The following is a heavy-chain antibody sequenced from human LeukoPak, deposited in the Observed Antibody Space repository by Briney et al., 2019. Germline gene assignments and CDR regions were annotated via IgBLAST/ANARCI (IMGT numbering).Heavy chain of an antibody. V-gene: IGHV3-69-1*01. CDR2: IGRSNNI. CDR3: ARGHGAYDFRVY. D-gene: IGHD5-12*01. CDR1: GFSFGDYN. Sequence: PGGSLRLSCSASGFSFGDYNMIWFRQAPGKGLEWVSFIGRSNNIDYADSVKGRFTISRDDAKASLYLQMNSLRAEDTAVYFCARGHGAYDFRVYWGQGTLVTVSS. J-gene: IGHJ4*02.